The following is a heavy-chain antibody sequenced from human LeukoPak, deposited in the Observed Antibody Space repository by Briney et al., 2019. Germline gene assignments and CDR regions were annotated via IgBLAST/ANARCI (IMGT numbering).Heavy chain of an antibody. D-gene: IGHD3-22*01. CDR1: GGTFSSYA. CDR2: IIPIFGTA. J-gene: IGHJ3*02. CDR3: FVDSSGYFDAFDI. V-gene: IGHV1-69*05. Sequence: ASVKVSCKASGGTFSSYAISWVRQAPGQGLEWMGGIIPIFGTANYAQKFQGRVTITTDESTSTAYMELSSLRSEDTAVYYCFVDSSGYFDAFDIWGQGTMVTVSS.